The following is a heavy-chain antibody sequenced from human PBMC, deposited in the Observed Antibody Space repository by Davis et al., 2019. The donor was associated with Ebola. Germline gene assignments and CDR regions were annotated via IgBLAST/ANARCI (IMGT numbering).Heavy chain of an antibody. CDR1: GFTFSSYW. Sequence: GESLKISCAASGFTFSSYWMSWVRQAPGKGLEWVADIKQDGGEKYYVDSVKGRFTISRDSAKNSLYLQMNSLRAEDTAVYYCAKEYYYDSSGYYPPYFDYWGQGTLVTVSS. CDR3: AKEYYYDSSGYYPPYFDY. CDR2: IKQDGGEK. J-gene: IGHJ4*02. D-gene: IGHD3-22*01. V-gene: IGHV3-7*03.